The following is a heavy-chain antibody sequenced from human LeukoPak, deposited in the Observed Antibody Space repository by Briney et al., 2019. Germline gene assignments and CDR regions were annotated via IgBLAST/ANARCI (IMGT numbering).Heavy chain of an antibody. J-gene: IGHJ4*02. CDR3: ARDGPSTVTTYDY. Sequence: SVKVSCKASRGTFSSYAISWVRQAPGQGLEWMGRIIPILGIANYAQKFQGRVTITADKSTSTAYMELSSLRSEDTAVYYCARDGPSTVTTYDYWGQGTLVTVSS. CDR2: IIPILGIA. CDR1: RGTFSSYA. D-gene: IGHD4-17*01. V-gene: IGHV1-69*04.